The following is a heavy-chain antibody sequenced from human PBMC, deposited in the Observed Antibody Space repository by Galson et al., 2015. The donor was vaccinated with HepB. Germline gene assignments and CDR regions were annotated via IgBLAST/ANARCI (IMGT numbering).Heavy chain of an antibody. CDR1: GFTFSAYN. J-gene: IGHJ4*02. CDR3: ARPSTDNWVYDFDY. V-gene: IGHV3-48*02. Sequence: SLRLSCAASGFTFSAYNMNWVRQAPGKGLEWLSYISSTGRTIYYADSVKGRFTVSRDNAKNSLFLQMDSLRDEDTAVYYCARPSTDNWVYDFDYWGQGGLVTVSS. CDR2: ISSTGRTI. D-gene: IGHD1-20*01.